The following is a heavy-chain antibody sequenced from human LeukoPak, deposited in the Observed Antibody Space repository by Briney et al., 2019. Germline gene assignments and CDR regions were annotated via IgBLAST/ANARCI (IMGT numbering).Heavy chain of an antibody. V-gene: IGHV3-23*01. CDR3: AKAGSVVVTAMSY. Sequence: GGSLRLSCTASGFTFSSYAMNWVRQAPGKGLEWVSAISGSGGSTYYADSVKGRFTISRDNSKNTLYLQMNGLRAEDTAIYYCAKAGSVVVTAMSYWGQGTLVTVSS. CDR2: ISGSGGST. J-gene: IGHJ4*02. CDR1: GFTFSSYA. D-gene: IGHD2-21*02.